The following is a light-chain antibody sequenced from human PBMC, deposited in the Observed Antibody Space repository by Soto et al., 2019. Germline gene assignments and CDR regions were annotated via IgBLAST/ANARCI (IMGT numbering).Light chain of an antibody. CDR1: QSVSYY. J-gene: IGKJ2*01. CDR2: DAS. Sequence: EILMTQSPATLSVSPGERVTFSCRASQSVSYYLAWYQQKPGQAPRLLIYDASTRATGIPVRFSGSGSGTEFTLTISGLQFGDFATYFCQQLSHYPYTFGQGTKLEI. CDR3: QQLSHYPYT. V-gene: IGKV3-15*01.